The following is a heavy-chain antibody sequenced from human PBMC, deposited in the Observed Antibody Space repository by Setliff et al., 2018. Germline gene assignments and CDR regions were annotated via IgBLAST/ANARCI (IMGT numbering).Heavy chain of an antibody. V-gene: IGHV4-34*01. CDR3: ARGPRYSGSYYVNY. CDR2: INHSGSS. CDR1: GGSFSGYY. Sequence: PSETLSLTCAVYGGSFSGYYWTWIRQPPGKGLEWIGEINHSGSSNYNPSLKSRVTISVDTSKNQFPLNLSSVTAADTAVYYCARGPRYSGSYYVNYWGQGTLVTVSS. J-gene: IGHJ4*02. D-gene: IGHD1-26*01.